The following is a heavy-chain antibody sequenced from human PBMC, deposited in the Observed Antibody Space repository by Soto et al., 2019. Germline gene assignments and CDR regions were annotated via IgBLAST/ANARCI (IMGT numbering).Heavy chain of an antibody. D-gene: IGHD6-13*01. Sequence: QVQLQQSGPGLVKPSQTLSLTCAISGDSVSSNSAAWNWIRQSPSRALEWLGRTYYRSKWYNDYAVSVTSRITTNPDAANNQYSMPLHSVTPGDTAVYYCARDTRRSSSGYGGDYYGMDVWGQGTTVTVSS. CDR3: ARDTRRSSSGYGGDYYGMDV. V-gene: IGHV6-1*01. J-gene: IGHJ6*02. CDR2: TYYRSKWYN. CDR1: GDSVSSNSAA.